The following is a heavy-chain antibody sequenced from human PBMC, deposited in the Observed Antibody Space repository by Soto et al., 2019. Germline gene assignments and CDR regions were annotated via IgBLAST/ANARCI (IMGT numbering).Heavy chain of an antibody. D-gene: IGHD3-9*01. CDR1: GFTFSSYG. V-gene: IGHV3-30*18. CDR3: AKAGGPRDIEGYYYGMDV. CDR2: ISYDGSNK. Sequence: QVQLVESGGGVVQPGRSLRLSCAASGFTFSSYGMHWVRQAPGKGLEWVAVISYDGSNKYYADSVKGRFTISRDNSKNTLYLQMNSLRAEDTAVYYCAKAGGPRDIEGYYYGMDVWGQGTTVTVSS. J-gene: IGHJ6*02.